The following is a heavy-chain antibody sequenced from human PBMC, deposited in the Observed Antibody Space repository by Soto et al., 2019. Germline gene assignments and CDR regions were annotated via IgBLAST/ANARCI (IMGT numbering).Heavy chain of an antibody. CDR2: IKWDASEK. CDR3: ERDSGYGSGTSVKHYLDY. Sequence: GGSLILSCAASGFTFGIYWMSWVRQAPGKGLEWLATIKWDASEKKYVDSVKGRFTMSRDNAKNSLYLQMDSLRAEDTAVYYCERDSGYGSGTSVKHYLDYWGHGTLVNVS. CDR1: GFTFGIYW. V-gene: IGHV3-7*01. J-gene: IGHJ4*01. D-gene: IGHD3-10*01.